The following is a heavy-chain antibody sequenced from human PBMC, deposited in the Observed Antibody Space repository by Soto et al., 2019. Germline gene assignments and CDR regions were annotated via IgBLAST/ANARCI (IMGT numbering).Heavy chain of an antibody. Sequence: WWSLRLSCSASVFTSSNYAMSWFRQAPGKGLEWVSTISGSGDSTYYADSVKGRFTISRDNSRNTLYLQMNSLRDEDTAVYYCAKALRYFDWLFRPWNSMDVWGQGTTVTVSS. V-gene: IGHV3-23*01. CDR1: VFTSSNYA. D-gene: IGHD3-9*01. CDR2: ISGSGDST. J-gene: IGHJ6*02. CDR3: AKALRYFDWLFRPWNSMDV.